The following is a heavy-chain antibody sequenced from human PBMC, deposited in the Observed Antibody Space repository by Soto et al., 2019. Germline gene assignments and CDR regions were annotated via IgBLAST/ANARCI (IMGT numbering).Heavy chain of an antibody. CDR2: ISGSGGST. V-gene: IGHV3-23*01. D-gene: IGHD3-10*01. Sequence: PGGSLRLSCAASGFTFSSYAMSWVRQAPGKGLEWVSAISGSGGSTYYADSVKGRFTISRDNSKNTLYLQMNSLRAEDTAVYYCAKYSSKGGSGAGYYGMDVWGQGTTVTVSS. CDR3: AKYSSKGGSGAGYYGMDV. CDR1: GFTFSSYA. J-gene: IGHJ6*02.